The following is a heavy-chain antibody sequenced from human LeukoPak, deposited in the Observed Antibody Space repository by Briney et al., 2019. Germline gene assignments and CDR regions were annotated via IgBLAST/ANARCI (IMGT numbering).Heavy chain of an antibody. CDR3: ARERGYSYGYGDY. D-gene: IGHD5-18*01. J-gene: IGHJ4*02. Sequence: GGSLRLSCAASGFTFSSYNMNWVRQAPGKGLEWVSSISSSSSYIYYADSVKGRFTISRDNAKNSLYLQMNSLRAEDTAVYYCARERGYSYGYGDYWGQGTLVTVSS. CDR1: GFTFSSYN. CDR2: ISSSSSYI. V-gene: IGHV3-21*01.